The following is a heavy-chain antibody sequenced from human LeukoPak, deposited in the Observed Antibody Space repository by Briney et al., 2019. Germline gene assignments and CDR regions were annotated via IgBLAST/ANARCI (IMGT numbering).Heavy chain of an antibody. CDR2: ISSSGSTI. CDR1: GFTFSDYY. D-gene: IGHD6-13*01. Sequence: PGGSLRLSCAASGFTFSDYYMSWIRQAPGKGLEWVSYISSSGSTIYYADSVKGRFTISRDNAKNSLYLQMNSLRAGDTAVYYCARVRYVSSWSFDYWGQGTLVTVCS. V-gene: IGHV3-11*04. CDR3: ARVRYVSSWSFDY. J-gene: IGHJ4*02.